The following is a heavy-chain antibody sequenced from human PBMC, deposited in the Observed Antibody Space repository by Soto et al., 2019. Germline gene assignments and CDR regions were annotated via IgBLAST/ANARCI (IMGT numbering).Heavy chain of an antibody. J-gene: IGHJ4*02. CDR3: PTPNISDYY. Sequence: AGGSLRLSCAASGFTFSKAWMSWVRQAPGKGLEWVGRIKAKSDGGTTDYAAPLKGRFTISRDDSKNTLYLQMSSLKIEDTAVYFCPTPNISDYYWGQGALVTVSS. D-gene: IGHD3-22*01. V-gene: IGHV3-15*05. CDR2: IKAKSDGGTT. CDR1: GFTFSKAW.